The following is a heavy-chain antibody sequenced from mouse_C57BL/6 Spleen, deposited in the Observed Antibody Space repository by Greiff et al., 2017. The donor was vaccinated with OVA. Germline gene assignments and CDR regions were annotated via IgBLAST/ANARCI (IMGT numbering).Heavy chain of an antibody. D-gene: IGHD1-1*01. CDR2: IDPETGGT. CDR1: GYTFTDYE. Sequence: VQLQQSGAELVRPGASVTLSCKASGYTFTDYEMHWVKQTPVHGLEWIGAIDPETGGTAYNQKFKGKAILTADKSSSTAYMELRSLTSEDSAVYYCTRGGYGSSYAGSWGQGTTLTVSS. CDR3: TRGGYGSSYAGS. J-gene: IGHJ2*01. V-gene: IGHV1-15*01.